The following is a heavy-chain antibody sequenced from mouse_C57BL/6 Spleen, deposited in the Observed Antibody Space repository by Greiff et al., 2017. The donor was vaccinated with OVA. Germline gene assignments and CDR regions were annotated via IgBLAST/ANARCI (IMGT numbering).Heavy chain of an antibody. CDR1: GYAFSSYW. J-gene: IGHJ4*01. CDR3: AREDYLSTGAMDY. Sequence: QVQLQQSGAELVKPGASVKISCKASGYAFSSYWMNWVKQRPGKGLEWIGQIYPGDGDTNYNGKFKGKATLTADKSSSTAYMQRSSLTSEDSAVYFCAREDYLSTGAMDYWGQGTSVTVSS. CDR2: IYPGDGDT. V-gene: IGHV1-80*01. D-gene: IGHD1-1*02.